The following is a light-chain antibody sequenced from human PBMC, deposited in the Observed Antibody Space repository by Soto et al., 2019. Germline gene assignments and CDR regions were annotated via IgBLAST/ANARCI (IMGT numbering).Light chain of an antibody. V-gene: IGKV2-24*01. CDR2: KTS. CDR3: VEASLLPHA. Sequence: DVVLTQTPLPSPVTLGQPASISCKSSQSLAYSDGNIDLNWLQQRPGQPPRLLIYKTSNRFSGVPDRFSGSGTGTDFTLKISKVEAEDVGVYYCVEASLLPHAFGQGTKLEIK. J-gene: IGKJ1*01. CDR1: QSLAYSDGNID.